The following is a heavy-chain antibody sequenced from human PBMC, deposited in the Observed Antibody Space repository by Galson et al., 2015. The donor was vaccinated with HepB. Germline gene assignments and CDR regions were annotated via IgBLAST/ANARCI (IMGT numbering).Heavy chain of an antibody. Sequence: SLRLSCAASGFTFSNAWMNWVRQAPGRGLEWVGRIKSQTDGGTVAYAAPVKGRFTISRDDSRNTLYLEMISLKTEDTAVYYCSAPYYYGSGSPPWDNYSAVDVWGQGTTVTVSS. CDR2: IKSQTDGGTV. CDR3: SAPYYYGSGSPPWDNYSAVDV. J-gene: IGHJ6*02. D-gene: IGHD3-10*01. CDR1: GFTFSNAW. V-gene: IGHV3-15*01.